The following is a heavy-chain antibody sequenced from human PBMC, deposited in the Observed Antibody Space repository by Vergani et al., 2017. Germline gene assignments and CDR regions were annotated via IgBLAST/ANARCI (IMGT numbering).Heavy chain of an antibody. V-gene: IGHV4-39*01. CDR3: ARLWAMTTVTTGLDY. CDR1: GGSISSSSYY. D-gene: IGHD4-17*01. CDR2: IYYSGST. Sequence: QLQLQESGPGLVKPSETLSLTCTVSGGSISSSSYYWGWFRQPPGKGLEWIGSIYYSGSTYYNPSLKSRVTISVDTSKNQFSLKLSSVTAADTAVYYCARLWAMTTVTTGLDYWGQGTLVTVSS. J-gene: IGHJ4*02.